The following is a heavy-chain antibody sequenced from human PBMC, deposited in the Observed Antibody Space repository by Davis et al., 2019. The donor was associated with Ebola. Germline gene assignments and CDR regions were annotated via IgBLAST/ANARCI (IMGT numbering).Heavy chain of an antibody. CDR3: ARGPRAVAGNFDY. D-gene: IGHD6-19*01. Sequence: GESLKISCAASGFTFSTYSMSWVRQAPGKGLEWVSSISSDSDYIYYADSAKGRFTISRDNAKNSLYLQMNSLRAEDTAVYYCARGPRAVAGNFDYWGQGTLVTVSS. V-gene: IGHV3-21*01. CDR1: GFTFSTYS. J-gene: IGHJ4*02. CDR2: ISSDSDYI.